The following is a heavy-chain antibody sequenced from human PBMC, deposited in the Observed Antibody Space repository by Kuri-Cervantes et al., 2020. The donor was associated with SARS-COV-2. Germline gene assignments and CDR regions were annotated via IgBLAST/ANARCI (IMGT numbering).Heavy chain of an antibody. D-gene: IGHD3-3*01. V-gene: IGHV3-7*01. CDR3: AIGRYYDFWSGYYTDAFDI. J-gene: IGHJ3*02. CDR1: GFTFSSYW. CDR2: IKQDGSEK. Sequence: GGSLRLSCAASGFTFSSYWMSWVRQAPGKGLEWVANIKQDGSEKYYVDSVKGRFTISRDNAKNSLYLQMNSLRAEDTAVYYCAIGRYYDFWSGYYTDAFDIWGQGTMVTVSS.